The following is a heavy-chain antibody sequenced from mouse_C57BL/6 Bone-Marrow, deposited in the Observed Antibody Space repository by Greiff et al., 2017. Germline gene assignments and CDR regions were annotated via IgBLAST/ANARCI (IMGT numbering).Heavy chain of an antibody. D-gene: IGHD2-1*01. Sequence: VQLQQSGAELARPGASVKLSCKASGYTFTSYGISWVKQRTGPGLEWIGEIYPRSGNTYYNEKFKGKATLTADKSSSTAYMELRSLTSEDSAVYFCARWGNPYYFDYWGQGTTLTVSS. J-gene: IGHJ2*01. CDR3: ARWGNPYYFDY. CDR2: IYPRSGNT. CDR1: GYTFTSYG. V-gene: IGHV1-81*01.